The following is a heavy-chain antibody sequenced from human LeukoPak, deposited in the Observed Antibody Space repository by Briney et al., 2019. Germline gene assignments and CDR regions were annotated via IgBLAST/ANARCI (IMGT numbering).Heavy chain of an antibody. D-gene: IGHD3-10*02. CDR2: ISYDGSNK. V-gene: IGHV3-30*18. CDR3: AKFIMFGELIDNWFDP. Sequence: PGGSLRLSCAASGFTFSSYGMHWVRQAPGKGLEWVAVISYDGSNKYYADSVKGRFTISRDNSKNTLYLQMNSLRAEDTAVYYCAKFIMFGELIDNWFDPWGQGTLVTVSS. CDR1: GFTFSSYG. J-gene: IGHJ5*02.